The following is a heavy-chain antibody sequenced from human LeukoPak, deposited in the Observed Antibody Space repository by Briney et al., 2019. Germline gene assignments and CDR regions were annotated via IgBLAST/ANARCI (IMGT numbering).Heavy chain of an antibody. D-gene: IGHD4-23*01. J-gene: IGHJ5*02. CDR1: GFTVSSNY. CDR3: ARDAYGGNSWGWFDP. Sequence: PGGSLRLSCAASGFTVSSNYMSWVRQAPGKGLEWVSVIYSGGYTYYADSVKGRFTISRDSSKNTLYLQMNSLRAEDTAVYYCARDAYGGNSWGWFDPWGQGTLVTVSA. V-gene: IGHV3-53*01. CDR2: IYSGGYT.